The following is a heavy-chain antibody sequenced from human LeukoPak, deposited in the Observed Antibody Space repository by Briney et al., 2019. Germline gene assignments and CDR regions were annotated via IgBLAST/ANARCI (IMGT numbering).Heavy chain of an antibody. CDR1: GYSFTSYW. CDR3: ARIVVVPAAIGAWFDP. CDR2: IDPSDSYT. V-gene: IGHV5-10-1*01. D-gene: IGHD2-2*01. Sequence: GESLKISCKGSGYSFTSYWISWVRQMPGKGLEWMGRIDPSDSYTNYSPSFQGHVTISADKSISTAYLQWSSLKASDTAMYYCARIVVVPAAIGAWFDPWGQGTLVTVSS. J-gene: IGHJ5*02.